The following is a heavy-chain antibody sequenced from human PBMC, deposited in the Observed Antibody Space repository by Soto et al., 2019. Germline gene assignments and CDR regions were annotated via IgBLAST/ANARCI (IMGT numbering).Heavy chain of an antibody. D-gene: IGHD1-26*01. CDR2: INPKSGGT. CDR3: ARDLAKGGGSAGFDY. CDR1: GYTFTVYY. Sequence: ASVKVSCKASGYTFTVYYMHWVRQAPGQGLEWMGWINPKSGGTMYPQKFQGRVTMTWDTSISTAYMALTGLRSDDTAVYYCARDLAKGGGSAGFDYWGQGTLVTVS. J-gene: IGHJ4*02. V-gene: IGHV1-2*02.